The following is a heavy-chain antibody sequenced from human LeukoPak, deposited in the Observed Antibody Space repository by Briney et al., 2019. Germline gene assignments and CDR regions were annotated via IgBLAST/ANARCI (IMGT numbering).Heavy chain of an antibody. J-gene: IGHJ4*02. Sequence: GGSLRLSCAASGFSFSSYEMNWVRQAPGKGLEWVSYISSSGGTIYYADPVKGRFTISRDNAKNSLFLQMNSLRAEDTAVYYCARVVNQLPYSWGQGALVTVSS. V-gene: IGHV3-48*03. CDR2: ISSSGGTI. D-gene: IGHD2-2*01. CDR1: GFSFSSYE. CDR3: ARVVNQLPYS.